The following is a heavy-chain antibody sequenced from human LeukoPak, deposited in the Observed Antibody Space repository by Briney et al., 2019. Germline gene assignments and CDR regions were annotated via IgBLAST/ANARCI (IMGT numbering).Heavy chain of an antibody. CDR1: GYTFTGYY. V-gene: IGHV1-2*02. Sequence: EASVKVSCKASGYTFTGYYMYWVRQAPGQGLEWMGWINPNGGGTNYAQDFQGKVTMTRDTSISTAYMELSSLRYDDTAVYYCARAQKAYCSSPSCHTDPWGQGTLVTVSS. D-gene: IGHD2-2*02. CDR3: ARAQKAYCSSPSCHTDP. J-gene: IGHJ5*02. CDR2: INPNGGGT.